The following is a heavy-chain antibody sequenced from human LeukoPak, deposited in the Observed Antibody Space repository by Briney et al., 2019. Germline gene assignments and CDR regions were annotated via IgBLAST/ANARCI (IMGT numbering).Heavy chain of an antibody. J-gene: IGHJ4*02. D-gene: IGHD3-22*01. CDR3: ARGNYYDSSGYWHY. V-gene: IGHV1-8*02. CDR2: INPNSGNT. Sequence: PGGSLRLSCAASGYTFTGYYMHWVRQAPGQGLEWMGWINPNSGNTGYAQKFQGRVTMTRNTSISTAYMELSSLRSEDTAVYYCARGNYYDSSGYWHYWGQGTLVTISS. CDR1: GYTFTGYY.